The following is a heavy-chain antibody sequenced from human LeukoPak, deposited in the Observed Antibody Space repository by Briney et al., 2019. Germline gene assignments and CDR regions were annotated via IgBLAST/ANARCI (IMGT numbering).Heavy chain of an antibody. CDR2: ISYDGSNK. CDR1: GFTFSSNG. V-gene: IGHV3-30*18. Sequence: PGGYLRLSCAASGFTFSSNGMHWVRQAPGKGLEWVAVISYDGSNKYYAGSVKGRFTISRDNSKNTLYLQMNSLRAEDTAVYYCAKDPWGYCSGGSCFFFDYWGQGTLVTVSS. D-gene: IGHD2-15*01. J-gene: IGHJ4*02. CDR3: AKDPWGYCSGGSCFFFDY.